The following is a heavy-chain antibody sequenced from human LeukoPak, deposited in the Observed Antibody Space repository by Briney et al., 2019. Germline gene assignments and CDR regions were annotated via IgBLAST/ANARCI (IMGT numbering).Heavy chain of an antibody. CDR3: AREGVRGIFDY. CDR1: GFTFSSYS. J-gene: IGHJ4*02. CDR2: ISSGSSYI. D-gene: IGHD3-10*01. V-gene: IGHV3-21*01. Sequence: GGSLRLSCAASGFTFSSYSMNWVRQAPGKGLEWVSSISSGSSYIYYADSVKGRFTISRDNAKNSLYLQMNSLRAEDTAGYYCAREGVRGIFDYWGQGTLVTVSS.